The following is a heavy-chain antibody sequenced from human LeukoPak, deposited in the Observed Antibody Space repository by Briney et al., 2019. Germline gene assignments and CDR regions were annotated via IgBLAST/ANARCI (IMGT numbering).Heavy chain of an antibody. CDR1: GYTLTELS. CDR2: FDPEDGET. J-gene: IGHJ4*02. Sequence: ASVKVSCKVSGYTLTELSMHWVRQAPGKGLEWMGGFDPEDGETIYAQKFQGRVTMTEDTSTDTAYMELSRLRSDDTAVYYCARGIVGATRGDYWGQGTLVTVSS. CDR3: ARGIVGATRGDY. V-gene: IGHV1-24*01. D-gene: IGHD1-26*01.